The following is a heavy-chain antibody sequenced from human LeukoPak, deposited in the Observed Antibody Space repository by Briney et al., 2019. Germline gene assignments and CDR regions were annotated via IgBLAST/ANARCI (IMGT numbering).Heavy chain of an antibody. Sequence: GGSLRLSCAASGFTFNSYALSWVRQAPEKGLEWVSGITGGGGGTYYADSVKGRFTISRDNSKNTLYLQMNSLRAEDTAVYYCAKDGGDGHFDYWGQGTLVTVSS. CDR3: AKDGGDGHFDY. CDR1: GFTFNSYA. V-gene: IGHV3-23*01. D-gene: IGHD2-21*01. CDR2: ITGGGGGT. J-gene: IGHJ4*02.